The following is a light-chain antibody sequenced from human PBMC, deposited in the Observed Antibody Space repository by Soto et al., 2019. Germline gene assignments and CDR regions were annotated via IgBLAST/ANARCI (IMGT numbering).Light chain of an antibody. CDR2: GAS. J-gene: IGKJ3*01. CDR1: QTVNSNY. V-gene: IGKV3-20*01. CDR3: HHYGRSPMFT. Sequence: PGERATLSCRASQTVNSNYLAWYQQRPGQPPRLLIYGASIRAAGIPDRFSGSGSGTAFTLTINRLEPEDFAVYHCHHYGRSPMFTFGPGTTVDIK.